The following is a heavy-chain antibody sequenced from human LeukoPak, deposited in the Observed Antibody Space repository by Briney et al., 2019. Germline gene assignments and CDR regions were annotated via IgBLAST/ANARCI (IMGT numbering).Heavy chain of an antibody. V-gene: IGHV1-46*01. Sequence: GASVKVSCKASGYTFTSYYIHWVRQAPGQGLEWMGIINPSGGSTSYAQKFQGRVIMTWDMSTSTVYMELSSLRAEDTALYYCARLSAYYYGSYFYYYMDVWGKGTTVTVSS. CDR1: GYTFTSYY. CDR2: INPSGGST. J-gene: IGHJ6*03. CDR3: ARLSAYYYGSYFYYYMDV. D-gene: IGHD3-10*01.